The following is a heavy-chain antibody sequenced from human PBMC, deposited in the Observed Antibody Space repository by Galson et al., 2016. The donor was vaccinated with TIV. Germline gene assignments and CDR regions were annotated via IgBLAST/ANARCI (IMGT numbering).Heavy chain of an antibody. CDR1: GYTFTSVG. V-gene: IGHV1-18*01. CDR3: ARGVDGGHGGLGPDY. D-gene: IGHD4-23*01. Sequence: SVKVSCKASGYTFTSVGMNWVRQDPGQGLEWMGWISSDTGKTKFAQKFQDRLSMTTYTSTSTGYMEVRGLTSDDTAVYDFARGVDGGHGGLGPDYWVQGTLVTVSS. J-gene: IGHJ4*02. CDR2: ISSDTGKT.